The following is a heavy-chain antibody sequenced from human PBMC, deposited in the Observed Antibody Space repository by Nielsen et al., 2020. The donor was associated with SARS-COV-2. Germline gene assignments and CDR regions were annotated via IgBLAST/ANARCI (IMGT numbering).Heavy chain of an antibody. CDR3: AKGTIIMDV. CDR1: GFTFSSYG. J-gene: IGHJ6*02. D-gene: IGHD5-24*01. CDR2: ISYDGSNK. Sequence: GGSLRLSCAASGFTFSSYGMHWVRQAPGKGLEWVAVISYDGSNKYYADSVKGRFTISRDNSKNTLYLQMNSLRAEDTAVYYCAKGTIIMDVWGQGTTVTVSS. V-gene: IGHV3-30*18.